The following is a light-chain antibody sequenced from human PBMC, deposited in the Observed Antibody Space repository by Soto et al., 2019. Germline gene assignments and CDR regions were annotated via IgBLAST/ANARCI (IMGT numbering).Light chain of an antibody. J-gene: IGKJ4*01. V-gene: IGKV1-33*01. Sequence: DIQMTQSPSSLSASVGDRVTISCQASQDINNYLNWYQQKPGKAPNLLIYDTSNVETGVPSRFRGSGSVTDFTFTISSLQPEDIATYYGQPYDNLVPFGGGTKVDIK. CDR3: QPYDNLVP. CDR2: DTS. CDR1: QDINNY.